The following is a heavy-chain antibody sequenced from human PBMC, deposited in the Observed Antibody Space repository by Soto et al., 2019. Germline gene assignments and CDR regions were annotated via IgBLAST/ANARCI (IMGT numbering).Heavy chain of an antibody. CDR3: ASSQGSSTSLEIYYYYSYGMDV. V-gene: IGHV1-69*01. D-gene: IGHD2-2*01. J-gene: IGHJ6*02. CDR1: GGTFSSYA. CDR2: IIPISGTA. Sequence: QVQLVQSGAEVKKPGSSVKVSCKASGGTFSSYAISWVRQAPGQGLEWMGGIIPISGTANYAQKFQGRVTITADESTSTAYMELSSTISEDTAVYYCASSQGSSTSLEIYYYYSYGMDVWGQGTTVTVSS.